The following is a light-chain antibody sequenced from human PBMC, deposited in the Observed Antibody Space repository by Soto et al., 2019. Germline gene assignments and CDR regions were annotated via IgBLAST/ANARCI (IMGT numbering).Light chain of an antibody. Sequence: AIQLTQSPSSLSASVGDRVTITCRASQGISSALVWYQQKPGKAPKLLIYDASSLESGVPSRFSGSGSGTDFTLTISSLQPEDFATYYCQQFNSYPGTFGQGTKLEIK. CDR1: QGISSA. J-gene: IGKJ2*01. V-gene: IGKV1-13*02. CDR2: DAS. CDR3: QQFNSYPGT.